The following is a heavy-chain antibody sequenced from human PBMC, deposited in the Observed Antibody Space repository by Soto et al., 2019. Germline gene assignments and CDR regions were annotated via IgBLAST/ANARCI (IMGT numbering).Heavy chain of an antibody. CDR3: ARGAEVGVELAAFDQ. J-gene: IGHJ4*02. V-gene: IGHV1-2*04. CDR2: INPKSGDR. CDR1: GYTFSDYY. D-gene: IGHD2-8*02. Sequence: QVHLVQSEAEVKRAGASVTVSCKASGYTFSDYYIHWVRQAPGQGLQWMGCINPKSGDRRYAQMFRGWVFMTRDTSISTAYMEVSGLKSDDTAVYFCARGAEVGVELAAFDQWGQGTLVTVSA.